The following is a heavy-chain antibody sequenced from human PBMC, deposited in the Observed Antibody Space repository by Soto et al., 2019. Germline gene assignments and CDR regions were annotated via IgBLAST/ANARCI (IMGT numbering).Heavy chain of an antibody. CDR1: GYTFTTYD. Sequence: QVQLVQSGAEVKKPGASVRVSCKASGYTFTTYDINWVRQAAGQGLEWMGWMSPDSGTTGYAQKFQGRVTMTRDTSITTAYLELTSLKSEDRAVYFCSTGRPTPVVPIEVRRGANGFVPWGQGTLVTVSS. CDR2: MSPDSGTT. CDR3: STGRPTPVVPIEVRRGANGFVP. J-gene: IGHJ5*02. V-gene: IGHV1-8*01. D-gene: IGHD2-15*01.